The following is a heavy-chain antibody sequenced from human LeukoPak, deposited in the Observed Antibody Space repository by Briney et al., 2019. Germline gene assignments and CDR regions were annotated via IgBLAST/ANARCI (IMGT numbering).Heavy chain of an antibody. CDR2: IIPILGIA. D-gene: IGHD2-2*01. CDR1: GGTFSSYA. Sequence: SVKVSCKASGGTFSSYAISWVRQAPGQGLEWMGRIIPILGIANYAQKFQGRVTITADESTSTAYMELSSLRSEDTAVYYCARGVIVVVPAAMVAEYYFDYWGQGTLVTVSS. J-gene: IGHJ4*02. V-gene: IGHV1-69*04. CDR3: ARGVIVVVPAAMVAEYYFDY.